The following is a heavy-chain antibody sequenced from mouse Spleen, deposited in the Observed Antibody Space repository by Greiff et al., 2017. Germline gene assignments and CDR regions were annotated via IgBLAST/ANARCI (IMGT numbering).Heavy chain of an antibody. V-gene: IGHV5-9*01. CDR3: ARDWVYFDY. J-gene: IGHJ2*01. D-gene: IGHD4-1*01. CDR2: ISGGGGNT. Sequence: EVQRVESGGGLVKPGGSLKLSCAASGFTFSSYTMSWVRQTPEKRLEWVATISGGGGNTYYPDSVKGRFTISRDNAKNTLYLQMSSLRSEDTALYYCARDWVYFDYWGQGTTLTVSS. CDR1: GFTFSSYT.